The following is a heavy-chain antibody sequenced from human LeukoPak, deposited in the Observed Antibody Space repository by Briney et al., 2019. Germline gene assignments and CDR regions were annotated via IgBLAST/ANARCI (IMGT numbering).Heavy chain of an antibody. CDR3: ARSPANYVWGSYRIVPTFDY. CDR1: GYTFTGYY. D-gene: IGHD3-16*02. V-gene: IGHV1-2*02. CDR2: INPNSGGT. J-gene: IGHJ4*02. Sequence: ASVKVSCKASGYTFTGYYMHWVRQAPGQGLEWMGWINPNSGGTNYAQKFQGRVTMTRDTSISTACMELSRLRSDDTAVYYCARSPANYVWGSYRIVPTFDYWGQGTLVTVSS.